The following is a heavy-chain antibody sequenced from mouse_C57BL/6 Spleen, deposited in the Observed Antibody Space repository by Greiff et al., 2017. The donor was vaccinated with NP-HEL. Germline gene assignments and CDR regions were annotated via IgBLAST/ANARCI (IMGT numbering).Heavy chain of an antibody. Sequence: EVQVVESGGGLVKPGGSLKLSCAASGFTFSSYAMSWVRQTPEKRLEWVATISDGGSYTYYPDNVKGRFTISRDNAKNNLYLQMSHLKSADTAMYYCARDDALGRPFDYWGQGTTLTVSS. D-gene: IGHD4-1*01. CDR3: ARDDALGRPFDY. CDR2: ISDGGSYT. V-gene: IGHV5-4*01. CDR1: GFTFSSYA. J-gene: IGHJ2*01.